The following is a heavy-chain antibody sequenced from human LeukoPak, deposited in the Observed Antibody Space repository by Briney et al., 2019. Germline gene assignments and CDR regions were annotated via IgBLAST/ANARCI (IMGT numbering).Heavy chain of an antibody. Sequence: PGGSLRLSCAASGFTVSSNYMSCVRQAPGKGLEWVSVIYSGGSTYYADSVKGRFTISRDNSKNTLYLQMNSLRAEDTAVYYCARGVDSSGWYGGPFDYWGQGTLITVSS. D-gene: IGHD6-19*01. J-gene: IGHJ4*02. V-gene: IGHV3-53*01. CDR3: ARGVDSSGWYGGPFDY. CDR1: GFTVSSNY. CDR2: IYSGGST.